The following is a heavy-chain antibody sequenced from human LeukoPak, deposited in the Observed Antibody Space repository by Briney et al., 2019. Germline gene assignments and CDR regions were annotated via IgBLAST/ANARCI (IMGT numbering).Heavy chain of an antibody. Sequence: GESLRLSCAASGLTFTSYWMHWVRQAPGKGLVWVSRVNSDGSSTRYADYVKGRFTISRDNAKNTLYLQMNSLRAEDTAVYYCARSHYYDSSGYFSYYYGMDVWGQGTTVTVSS. CDR2: VNSDGSST. J-gene: IGHJ6*02. V-gene: IGHV3-74*01. CDR1: GLTFTSYW. D-gene: IGHD3-22*01. CDR3: ARSHYYDSSGYFSYYYGMDV.